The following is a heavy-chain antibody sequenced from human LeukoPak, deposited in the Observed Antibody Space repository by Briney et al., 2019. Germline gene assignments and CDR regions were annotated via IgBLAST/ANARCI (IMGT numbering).Heavy chain of an antibody. CDR1: GSTFSSYA. V-gene: IGHV1-69*04. J-gene: IGHJ4*02. Sequence: SVKVSCKASGSTFSSYAISWVRQAPGQGLEWMGRIIPILGIANCAQKFQGRVTITADKSTSTAYMELSSLRSEDTAVYYCARVSIYYDSSGYYHLFDYWGQGTLVTVSS. CDR3: ARVSIYYDSSGYYHLFDY. D-gene: IGHD3-22*01. CDR2: IIPILGIA.